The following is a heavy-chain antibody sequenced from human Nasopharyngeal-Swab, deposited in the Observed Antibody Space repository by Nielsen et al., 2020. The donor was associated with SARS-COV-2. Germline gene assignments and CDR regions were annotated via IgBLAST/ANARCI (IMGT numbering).Heavy chain of an antibody. V-gene: IGHV3-23*01. CDR1: GFTFSSYA. J-gene: IGHJ5*02. D-gene: IGHD2-2*01. Sequence: GGSLRLSCAASGFTFSSYAMSWVRQDPGKGLEWVSAISGSGGSTYYADSVKGRFTISRDNSKNTLYLQMNSLRAEDTAVYYCAKKGIVVVPAAGGLDPWGQGTLVTVSS. CDR2: ISGSGGST. CDR3: AKKGIVVVPAAGGLDP.